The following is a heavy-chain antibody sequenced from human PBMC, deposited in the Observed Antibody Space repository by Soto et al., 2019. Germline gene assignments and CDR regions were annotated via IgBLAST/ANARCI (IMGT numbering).Heavy chain of an antibody. V-gene: IGHV3-7*01. CDR1: GFTFSTYY. CDR2: IKRDGTEK. J-gene: IGHJ4*02. Sequence: GGSLRLSCAASGFTFSTYYMNWVRQAPGKGLEWVANIKRDGTEKNYVDSVKGRFTISRDNAKSSLYLQMNSLSAGDTAVYYCARDRGYCSGGTCYSVLDYWGQGTLVTVSS. D-gene: IGHD2-15*01. CDR3: ARDRGYCSGGTCYSVLDY.